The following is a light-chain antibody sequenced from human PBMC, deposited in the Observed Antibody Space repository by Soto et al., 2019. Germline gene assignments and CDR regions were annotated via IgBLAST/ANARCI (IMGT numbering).Light chain of an antibody. J-gene: IGLJ2*01. V-gene: IGLV2-14*01. Sequence: QSALTQPASVSGSPGQSITISCTATSSDVGGYNFVSWYQHHPGKAPKVMIYEVSNRPSGVSNRFSGSKSGNTASLTISGLQAEDEAFYYCSSYTSSSTLFGGGTKVTVL. CDR1: SSDVGGYNF. CDR2: EVS. CDR3: SSYTSSSTL.